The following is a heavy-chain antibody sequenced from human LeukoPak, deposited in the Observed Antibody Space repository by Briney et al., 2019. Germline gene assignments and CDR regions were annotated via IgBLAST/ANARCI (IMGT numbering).Heavy chain of an antibody. V-gene: IGHV3-74*01. CDR1: RYNVNNYW. CDR2: INEDGRVT. CDR3: VKDFGGELDS. Sequence: GGSLRLSCAASRYNVNNYWMHWVRQAPGKGLVWVSRINEDGRVTSYATSVRGRFTIFRDSVENTLHLQMNSLRAEDTAVYYCVKDFGGELDSWGQGTLVTVSS. D-gene: IGHD3-10*01. J-gene: IGHJ5*01.